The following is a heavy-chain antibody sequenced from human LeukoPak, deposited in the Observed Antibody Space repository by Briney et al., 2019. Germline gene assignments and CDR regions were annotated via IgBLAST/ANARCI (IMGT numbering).Heavy chain of an antibody. D-gene: IGHD6-13*01. CDR1: GGSISTGNW. CDR3: ARSPRGSSSWYDY. V-gene: IGHV4-4*02. Sequence: SETLSLTCAVSGGSISTGNWWSWVRQPPGKGLEWIGEIYHSGSTNYNPSLKSRVTISVDKSKNQFSLKLSSVTAADTAVYYCARSPRGSSSWYDYWGQGTLVTVSS. CDR2: IYHSGST. J-gene: IGHJ4*02.